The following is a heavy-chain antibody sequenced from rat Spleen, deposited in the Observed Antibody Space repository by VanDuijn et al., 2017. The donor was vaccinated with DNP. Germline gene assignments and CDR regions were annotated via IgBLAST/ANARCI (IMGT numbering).Heavy chain of an antibody. V-gene: IGHV2S12*01. D-gene: IGHD1-9*01. CDR2: MSSGGST. CDR1: GFSLTSYG. J-gene: IGHJ4*01. CDR3: ARYYGYNYYAMDA. Sequence: QVQLKESGPGLVQPSQTLSLTCTVSGFSLTSYGVNWVRQPPGKGLEWIAAMSSGGSTYYNSALKSRLSISRDTSKSQVFLKMNSLQPEDTAMYFCARYYGYNYYAMDAWGQGTSVTVSS.